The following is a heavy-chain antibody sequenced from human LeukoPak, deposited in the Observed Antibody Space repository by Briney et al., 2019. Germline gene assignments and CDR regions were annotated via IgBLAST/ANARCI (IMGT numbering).Heavy chain of an antibody. Sequence: ASVKVSCKASGYTFTSYGISWVRQAPGQGLEWMGWISAYNGNTNYAQKLQGRVTMTTDTSTSTAYMELRSLRSDDTAVYYCARVPNYYDSSGYFEPFDYWGQGTLVTVSS. CDR3: ARVPNYYDSSGYFEPFDY. V-gene: IGHV1-18*01. J-gene: IGHJ4*02. D-gene: IGHD3-22*01. CDR1: GYTFTSYG. CDR2: ISAYNGNT.